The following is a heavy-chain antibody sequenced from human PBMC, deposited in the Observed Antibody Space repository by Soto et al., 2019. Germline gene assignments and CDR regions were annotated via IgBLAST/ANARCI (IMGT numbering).Heavy chain of an antibody. CDR2: IYHSGST. Sequence: PSETLSLTCAVSGGSISSGGYSWSWIRQPPGKGLEWIGYIYHSGSTYYNPSLKSRVTISVDKSKNQFSLKLSSVTAADTAVYYCARGPPGDGSGSNSHWFDPWGQGTLVTVSS. CDR3: ARGPPGDGSGSNSHWFDP. CDR1: GGSISSGGYS. J-gene: IGHJ5*02. D-gene: IGHD3-10*01. V-gene: IGHV4-30-2*01.